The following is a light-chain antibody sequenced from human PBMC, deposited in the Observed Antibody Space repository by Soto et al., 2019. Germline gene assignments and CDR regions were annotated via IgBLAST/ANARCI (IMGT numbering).Light chain of an antibody. CDR1: SSDVGGYNY. J-gene: IGLJ1*01. V-gene: IGLV2-11*01. CDR3: CSYAGSYTHV. CDR2: DVS. Sequence: QSALTQPRSVSGSHGQSVTISFTGTSSDVGGYNYVSWYQQQPGKAPKLMIYDVSKRPSGVPDRFSGSKSGNTASLTISGLQAEDEADYYCCSYAGSYTHVFGTGTKLTVL.